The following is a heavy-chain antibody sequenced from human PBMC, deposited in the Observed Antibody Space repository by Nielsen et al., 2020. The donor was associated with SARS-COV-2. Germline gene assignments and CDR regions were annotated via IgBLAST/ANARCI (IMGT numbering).Heavy chain of an antibody. CDR3: ARRPYGGSSDRLYYHSYMDV. V-gene: IGHV1-69*13. D-gene: IGHD2-15*01. Sequence: SVKVSCKASGGTFSSYAITWVRQAPGQGLEWMGGIIPIFDTVDYAQKFQGRLTITADESTTTAYMELHGLKSEDTAIYYCARRPYGGSSDRLYYHSYMDVWGKGTTVTVSS. J-gene: IGHJ6*03. CDR2: IIPIFDTV. CDR1: GGTFSSYA.